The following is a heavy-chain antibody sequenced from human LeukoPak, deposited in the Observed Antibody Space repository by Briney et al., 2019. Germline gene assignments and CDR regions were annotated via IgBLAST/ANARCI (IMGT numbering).Heavy chain of an antibody. CDR1: GFTFSSYW. V-gene: IGHV3-7*01. J-gene: IGHJ4*02. CDR2: IKQDGSEK. Sequence: GGSLRLSCAASGFTFSSYWMSWVRQAPGKGLEWVANIKQDGSEKYYVDSVKGRFTISRDNAKNSLYLQMNSLRAEDTAVYYCAREGPDYYDSSSLDYWGQGTLVTVSS. CDR3: AREGPDYYDSSSLDY. D-gene: IGHD3-22*01.